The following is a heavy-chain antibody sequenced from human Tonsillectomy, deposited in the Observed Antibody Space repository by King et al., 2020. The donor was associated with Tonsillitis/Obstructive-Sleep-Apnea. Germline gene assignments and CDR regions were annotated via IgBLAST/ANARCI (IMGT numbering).Heavy chain of an antibody. D-gene: IGHD3/OR15-3a*01. Sequence: QLVQSGAEVKKPGSSVKVSCKASGGTFSTYAINWVRQAPGQGLEWMGRSIPILDITNYAQKFQGRGTITADKSTTTAYMECSSLRSEDTAVYYCGLDTPYYYMDVWGKGTTVTVSS. CDR2: SIPILDIT. V-gene: IGHV1-69*09. CDR1: GGTFSTYA. J-gene: IGHJ6*03. CDR3: GLDTPYYYMDV.